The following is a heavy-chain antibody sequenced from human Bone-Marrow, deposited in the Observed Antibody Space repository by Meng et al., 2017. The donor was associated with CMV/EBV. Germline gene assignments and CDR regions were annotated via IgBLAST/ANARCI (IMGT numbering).Heavy chain of an antibody. Sequence: SETLSLTCTVSGYSISSGYYWGWIRQPPGKGLEWIGYIYYSGSTNYNPSLKSRVTISVDTSKNQFSLKLSSVTAADTAVYYCARGVRIAAAGTRGRLDPWGQGTLVTVSS. J-gene: IGHJ5*02. D-gene: IGHD6-13*01. CDR2: IYYSGST. CDR1: GYSISSGYY. CDR3: ARGVRIAAAGTRGRLDP. V-gene: IGHV4-61*05.